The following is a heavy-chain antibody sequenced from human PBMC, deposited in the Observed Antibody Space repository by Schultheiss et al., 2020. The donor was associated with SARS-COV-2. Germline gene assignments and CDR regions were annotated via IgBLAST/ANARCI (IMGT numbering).Heavy chain of an antibody. J-gene: IGHJ4*02. Sequence: GGSLRLSCAASGFTVSSNYMSWVRQAPGKGLEWVSAIISGGRETYYADSVKGRFTISRDDSKSTLHLQMNSLRAEDTAVYYCARGLKYSSYGAYWGQGTRVTVSS. CDR1: GFTVSSNY. D-gene: IGHD5-12*01. CDR3: ARGLKYSSYGAY. CDR2: IISGGRET. V-gene: IGHV3-53*01.